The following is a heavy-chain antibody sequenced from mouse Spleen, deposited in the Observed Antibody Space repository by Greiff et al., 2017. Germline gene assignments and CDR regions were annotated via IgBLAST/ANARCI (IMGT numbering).Heavy chain of an antibody. D-gene: IGHD2-1*01. CDR3: THGNYGGLGY. V-gene: IGHV1-5*01. Sequence: EVQLQQSGTVLARPGASVKMSCKASGYSFTSYWMHWVKQRPGQGLEWIGAIYPGNGDTSYNQKFKGKAKLTAVTSASTAYMELSSLTNEDSAVYYCTHGNYGGLGYWGQGTTLTVSS. J-gene: IGHJ2*01. CDR2: IYPGNGDT. CDR1: GYSFTSYW.